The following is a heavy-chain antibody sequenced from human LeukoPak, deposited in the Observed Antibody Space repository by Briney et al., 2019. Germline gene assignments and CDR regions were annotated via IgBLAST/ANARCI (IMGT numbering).Heavy chain of an antibody. CDR3: ARGVMSSGSYYFDY. J-gene: IGHJ4*02. V-gene: IGHV4-34*01. CDR1: GGSFSGYY. CDR2: INHSGST. Sequence: SETLSLTCAVYGGSFSGYYWSWIRQPPGRGLEWIGEINHSGSTNYNPSLKSRVTISVDTSKNQFSLKLSSVTAADTAVYYCARGVMSSGSYYFDYWGQGTLVTVSS. D-gene: IGHD1-26*01.